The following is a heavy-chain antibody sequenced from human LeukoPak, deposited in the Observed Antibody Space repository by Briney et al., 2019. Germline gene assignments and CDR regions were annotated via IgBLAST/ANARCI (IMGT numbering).Heavy chain of an antibody. J-gene: IGHJ4*02. V-gene: IGHV4-34*01. Sequence: SETLSLTCAVYGGSFSGYYWSWIRQPPGKGLEWIGEINHSGSTNYNPSLKSRVTISVDTSKNQFSLKLSSVTAADTAVYYCAGGFRRRAPDYWGQGTLVTVSS. CDR3: AGGFRRRAPDY. D-gene: IGHD2/OR15-2a*01. CDR1: GGSFSGYY. CDR2: INHSGST.